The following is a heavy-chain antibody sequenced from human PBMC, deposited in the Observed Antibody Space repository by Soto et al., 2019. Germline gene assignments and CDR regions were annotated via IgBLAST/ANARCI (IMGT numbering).Heavy chain of an antibody. J-gene: IGHJ4*02. CDR2: INHSGST. Sequence: SETLSLTCAVYGGSFSGYYWSWIRQPPGKGLEWIGEINHSGSTNYNPSLKSRVTISVDTSKNQFSLKLSSVTAADTAVYYCARVPYYDSSGYNFDYWRQGTLVTVSS. CDR3: ARVPYYDSSGYNFDY. V-gene: IGHV4-34*01. D-gene: IGHD3-22*01. CDR1: GGSFSGYY.